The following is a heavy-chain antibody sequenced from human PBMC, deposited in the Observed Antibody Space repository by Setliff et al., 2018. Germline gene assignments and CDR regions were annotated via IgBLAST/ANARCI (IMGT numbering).Heavy chain of an antibody. CDR3: TVYNTGSSKDHY. CDR2: IYHSGST. Sequence: SETLSLTCAVSGYSISSGYYWGWIRQPPGKGLEWIGSIYHSGSTNYNPSLKSLVTISVDTSKNQFSLKLSSVTAADTALYYCTVYNTGSSKDHYWGQGTPVTVS. CDR1: GYSISSGYY. V-gene: IGHV4-38-2*01. D-gene: IGHD2-8*02. J-gene: IGHJ4*02.